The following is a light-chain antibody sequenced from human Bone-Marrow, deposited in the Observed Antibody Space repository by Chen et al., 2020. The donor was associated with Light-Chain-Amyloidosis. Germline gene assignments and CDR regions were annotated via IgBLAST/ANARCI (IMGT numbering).Light chain of an antibody. V-gene: IGLV3-25*03. J-gene: IGLJ2*01. CDR1: DLPTKY. CDR3: QSADRSGTYEVI. CDR2: RDT. Sequence: SYELTQPPSVSVSPGQTARITCAGDDLPTKYAYCYQQKPGQAPVLVIHRDTERPSGISARFSGSSSGTTATLTISGVQAEDEADYDCQSADRSGTYEVIFGGGTKLTVL.